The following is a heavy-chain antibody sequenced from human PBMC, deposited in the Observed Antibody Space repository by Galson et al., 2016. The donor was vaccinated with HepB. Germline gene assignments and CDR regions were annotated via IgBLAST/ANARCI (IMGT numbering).Heavy chain of an antibody. CDR3: ARAGLLSFRELRPIDY. D-gene: IGHD3-10*01. J-gene: IGHJ4*02. CDR1: GYTFTSYG. CDR2: ISADNGNT. Sequence: SVKVSCKASGYTFTSYGISWVRQAPGQGLEWMGWISADNGNTNYAQKFQGRVTMTTDTSTRPANMELRSLRSDDTAVYYCARAGLLSFRELRPIDYWGQGTLVTVSA. V-gene: IGHV1-18*01.